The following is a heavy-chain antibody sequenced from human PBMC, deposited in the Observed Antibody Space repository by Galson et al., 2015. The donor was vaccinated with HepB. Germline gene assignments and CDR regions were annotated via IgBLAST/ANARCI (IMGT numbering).Heavy chain of an antibody. D-gene: IGHD4-23*01. CDR1: GFTFSNFA. V-gene: IGHV3-30-3*01. CDR2: ISYDGSYK. CDR3: AREYTVGSTSAFDI. Sequence: SLRLSCAASGFTFSNFAMYWVRQAPGTGLEWVAVISYDGSYKYYADSVKGRFTISRDTSKNTLYLQMSSLRAEDTDVYYCAREYTVGSTSAFDIWGQGTMVTVPS. J-gene: IGHJ3*02.